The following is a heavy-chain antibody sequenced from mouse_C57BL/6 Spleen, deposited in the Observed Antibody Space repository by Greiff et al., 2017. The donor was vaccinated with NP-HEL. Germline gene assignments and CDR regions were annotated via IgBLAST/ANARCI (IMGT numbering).Heavy chain of an antibody. Sequence: EVKLMESGPELVKPGASVKISCKASGYTFTDYYMNWVKQSHGKSLEWIGDINPNNGGTSYNQKFKGKATLTVDKSSSTAYMELRSLTSEDSAVYYCARRYYGSSYGWYFDVWGTGTTVTVSS. CDR2: INPNNGGT. CDR3: ARRYYGSSYGWYFDV. V-gene: IGHV1-26*01. D-gene: IGHD1-1*01. CDR1: GYTFTDYY. J-gene: IGHJ1*03.